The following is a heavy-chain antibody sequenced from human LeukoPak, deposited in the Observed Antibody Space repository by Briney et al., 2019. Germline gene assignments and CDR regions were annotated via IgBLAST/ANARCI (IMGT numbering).Heavy chain of an antibody. Sequence: GGSLRLSCAASGFTFSSHSMSWVRQAPGRGLDWVANIKPDGSAKYYMDSVKGRFTISRDNSQNSLSLQMNSLRVDDTAVYYCARIYCGGGHCYYDYWGQGTLVTVSS. CDR3: ARIYCGGGHCYYDY. CDR2: IKPDGSAK. CDR1: GFTFSSHS. D-gene: IGHD2-21*01. J-gene: IGHJ4*02. V-gene: IGHV3-7*01.